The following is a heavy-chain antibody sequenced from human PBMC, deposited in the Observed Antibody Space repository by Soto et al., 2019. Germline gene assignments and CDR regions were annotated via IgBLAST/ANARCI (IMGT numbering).Heavy chain of an antibody. J-gene: IGHJ4*02. V-gene: IGHV3-23*01. CDR2: IAGSVGST. CDR3: ANDRNIAARKYDE. CDR1: GFTFSDHG. D-gene: IGHD6-6*01. Sequence: VGSLRLSCEASGFTFSDHGMSWVRQAPGKGLEWVSAIAGSVGSTYYSVSVKGRFTISRDNSKNTLYLQMNSLRDEDTAVYYCANDRNIAARKYDEWGQGVLVTVSS.